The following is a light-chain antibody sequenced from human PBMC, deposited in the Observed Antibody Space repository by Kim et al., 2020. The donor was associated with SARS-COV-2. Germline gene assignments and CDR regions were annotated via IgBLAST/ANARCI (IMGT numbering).Light chain of an antibody. CDR2: GAS. CDR3: QQYGSSVWT. Sequence: SQGERATLSCRASQRVSSNYLAWYHQKPGQAPRLLIYGASSRATGIPDRFSGSGTGTDFTLTISRLEPEDFAVYYCQQYGSSVWTFGQGTKVDIK. V-gene: IGKV3-20*01. J-gene: IGKJ1*01. CDR1: QRVSSNY.